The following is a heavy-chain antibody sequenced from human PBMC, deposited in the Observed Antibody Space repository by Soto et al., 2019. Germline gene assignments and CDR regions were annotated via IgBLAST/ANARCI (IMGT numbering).Heavy chain of an antibody. CDR2: VYYTGST. V-gene: IGHV4-30-4*01. J-gene: IGHJ5*02. CDR1: GASIRRTDYY. Sequence: LSLTCTVSGASIRRTDYYWSWIRQAPGKGLEWIGYVYYTGSTYSNPSLMSRLTISVDTSKNQFSLKLTPVTAAETAVYYCVRTARQGAVAPHWFDRWGQGTQVTVSS. D-gene: IGHD2-21*02. CDR3: VRTARQGAVAPHWFDR.